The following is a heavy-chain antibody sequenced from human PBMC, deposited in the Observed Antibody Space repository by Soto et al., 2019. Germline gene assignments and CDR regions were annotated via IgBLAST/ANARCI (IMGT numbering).Heavy chain of an antibody. CDR2: INHSGST. CDR3: ARGHNYDILTGYYYYGMDV. V-gene: IGHV4-34*01. D-gene: IGHD3-9*01. Sequence: SETLSLTCAVYGGSFSGYYWSWIRQPPGRGLEWIGEINHSGSTNYNPSLKSRVTISVDTSKNQFSLKLSSVTAADTAVYYCARGHNYDILTGYYYYGMDVWGQGTTVTVSS. CDR1: GGSFSGYY. J-gene: IGHJ6*02.